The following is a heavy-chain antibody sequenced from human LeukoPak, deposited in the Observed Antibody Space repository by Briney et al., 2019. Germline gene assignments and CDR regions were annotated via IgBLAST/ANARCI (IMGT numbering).Heavy chain of an antibody. CDR1: GYFFISYW. D-gene: IGHD1-26*01. CDR3: ARRGLGEVYDY. CDR2: IYPGNSDT. J-gene: IGHJ4*02. V-gene: IGHV5-51*01. Sequence: GESLKISCKGSGYFFISYWIGWVRQMPGKGLEWMGIIYPGNSDTSYSPSFQGQVTISVDKTNSTAYLQWSSLKASDTAMYYCARRGLGEVYDYWGQGTLVTVSS.